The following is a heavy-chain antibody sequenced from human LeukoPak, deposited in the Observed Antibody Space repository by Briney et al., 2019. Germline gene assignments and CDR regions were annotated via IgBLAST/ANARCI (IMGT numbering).Heavy chain of an antibody. V-gene: IGHV4-31*03. CDR2: IYYSGST. J-gene: IGHJ6*02. CDR1: GGSISNGDHY. D-gene: IGHD2-2*01. Sequence: PSETLSLTCTVSGGSISNGDHYWSWIRQHPGKGLEWLGHIYYSGSTYYNPSLKSRVTISVDTSKNQFSLKLSSVTAADTAVYYCARVPAAPRLYMDVWGQGTTVIVSS. CDR3: ARVPAAPRLYMDV.